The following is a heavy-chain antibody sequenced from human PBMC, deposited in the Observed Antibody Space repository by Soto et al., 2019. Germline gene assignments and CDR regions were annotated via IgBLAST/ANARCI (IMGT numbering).Heavy chain of an antibody. CDR3: ARCGMYSSGYYYGLDY. CDR2: IIPIFGTA. D-gene: IGHD3-22*01. J-gene: IGHJ4*02. Sequence: SVKVSCTASGGPFISYATIWVRQAPGQGLEWMGGIIPIFGTANYAQKFQGRVTITADESTSTAYMELSSLRSEDTAVYYCARCGMYSSGYYYGLDYWGQGTLVTVSS. V-gene: IGHV1-69*13. CDR1: GGPFISYA.